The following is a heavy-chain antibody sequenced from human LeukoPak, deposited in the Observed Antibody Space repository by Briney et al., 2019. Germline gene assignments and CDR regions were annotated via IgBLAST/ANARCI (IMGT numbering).Heavy chain of an antibody. CDR2: ITPNSGGT. Sequence: ASVKVSCKASGYTFTGYYMHWVRQAPGQGLAWMGWITPNSGGTNYAQKFQGRVTMTRDTSISTAYMELSRLRSDDTAVYYCARLVGQDFRLDYWGQGTLVTVSS. V-gene: IGHV1-2*02. CDR1: GYTFTGYY. D-gene: IGHD3-10*01. CDR3: ARLVGQDFRLDY. J-gene: IGHJ4*02.